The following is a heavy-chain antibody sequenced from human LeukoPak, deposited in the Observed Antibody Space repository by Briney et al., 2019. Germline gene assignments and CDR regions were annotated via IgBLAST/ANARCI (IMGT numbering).Heavy chain of an antibody. Sequence: GGALRLSRVASRFTFSTYSMNWLRPAPGKGLEWVSSISPDSNYKYYVDSVKGRFTISRDNAKSSLYLQMNSLRADGTAVYYCVRGGYRGFDYEYWGQGTLVTVSS. D-gene: IGHD5-12*01. CDR1: RFTFSTYS. V-gene: IGHV3-21*01. CDR2: ISPDSNYK. CDR3: VRGGYRGFDYEY. J-gene: IGHJ4*02.